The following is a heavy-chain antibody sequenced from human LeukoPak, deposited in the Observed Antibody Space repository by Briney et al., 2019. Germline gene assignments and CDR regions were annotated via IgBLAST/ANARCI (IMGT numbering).Heavy chain of an antibody. Sequence: GGSLRLSCAASGFTFRDYYMGWIRQAPGKGLEWVSYISSSGSSTYYADSVKGRFTISRDNVKNSLYLQMNSLRAEDTAVYYCAKDHRYCSSTSCWKVPDDYWGQGTLVTVSS. D-gene: IGHD2-2*01. CDR3: AKDHRYCSSTSCWKVPDDY. CDR2: ISSSGSST. CDR1: GFTFRDYY. V-gene: IGHV3-11*04. J-gene: IGHJ4*02.